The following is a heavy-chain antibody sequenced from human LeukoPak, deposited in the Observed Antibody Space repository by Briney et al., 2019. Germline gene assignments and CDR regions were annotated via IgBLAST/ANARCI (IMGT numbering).Heavy chain of an antibody. V-gene: IGHV4-59*08. D-gene: IGHD3-3*01. Sequence: PSETLSLTCTVSGGSISSYYWSWLRQPPGKALEGIGYIYYSGSTNFNPSLKSRVTISVDTSKNQFSLKLSSVTAADTAVYYCARHNPVTIVGVGQNWGEFDYWGQGTLVTVSS. J-gene: IGHJ4*02. CDR2: IYYSGST. CDR1: GGSISSYY. CDR3: ARHNPVTIVGVGQNWGEFDY.